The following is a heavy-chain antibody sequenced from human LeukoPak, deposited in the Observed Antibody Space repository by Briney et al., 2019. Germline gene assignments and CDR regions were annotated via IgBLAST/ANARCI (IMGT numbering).Heavy chain of an antibody. Sequence: SETLSLTCTVSRGSISSGDYYWSWIRQPPGKGLEWIGYIYYSGSTYYNPSLKSRVTISVDTSKNQFSLKLSSVTAADTAVYYCAREDGSTSCYTLWGQGTLVTVSS. CDR2: IYYSGST. D-gene: IGHD2-2*02. CDR3: AREDGSTSCYTL. CDR1: RGSISSGDYY. V-gene: IGHV4-30-4*08. J-gene: IGHJ4*02.